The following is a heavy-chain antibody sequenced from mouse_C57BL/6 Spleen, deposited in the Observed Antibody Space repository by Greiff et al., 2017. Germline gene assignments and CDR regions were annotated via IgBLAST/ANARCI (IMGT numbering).Heavy chain of an antibody. CDR1: GYAFSSSW. V-gene: IGHV1-82*01. CDR3: ARSYDDYAMDY. J-gene: IGHJ4*01. D-gene: IGHD2-12*01. CDR2: IYPGDGDT. Sequence: QVQLQQSGPELVKPGASVKISCKASGYAFSSSWMNWVKQRPGKGLEWIGRIYPGDGDTNYNGKFKGKATLTADKSSSTAYMHLSSLTSEDSAVYFCARSYDDYAMDYWGQGTSVTVSS.